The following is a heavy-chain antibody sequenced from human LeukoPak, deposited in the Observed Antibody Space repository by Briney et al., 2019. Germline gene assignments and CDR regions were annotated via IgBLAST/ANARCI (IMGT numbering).Heavy chain of an antibody. CDR1: GGTFSSYA. V-gene: IGHV1-69*06. CDR3: ATLPDYYDSSGYYHHYFDY. J-gene: IGHJ4*02. Sequence: GASVKVSCKASGGTFSSYAISWVRQAPGQGLEWMGGIIPIFGTANYAQKFQGRVTITADKSTSTAYMELSSLRSEDTAVYYCATLPDYYDSSGYYHHYFDYWGQGTLVTVSS. D-gene: IGHD3-22*01. CDR2: IIPIFGTA.